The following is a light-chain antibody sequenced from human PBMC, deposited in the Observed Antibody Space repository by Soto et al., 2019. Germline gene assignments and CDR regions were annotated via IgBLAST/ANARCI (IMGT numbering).Light chain of an antibody. CDR1: QSVSSSY. J-gene: IGKJ3*01. V-gene: IGKV3-20*01. CDR2: GAS. CDR3: QQYGSSPVT. Sequence: EIVLTQSPGTLSLSPGERAXXXXXXSQSVSSSYLAWYQQKPGQAPRLLIYGASSRATGIPDRFSGSGSGTDFTLTISRLEPEDFAVYYCQQYGSSPVTFGPGTKVDIK.